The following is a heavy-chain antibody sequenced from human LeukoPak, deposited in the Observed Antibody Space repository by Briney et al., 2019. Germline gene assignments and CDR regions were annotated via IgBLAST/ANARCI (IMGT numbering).Heavy chain of an antibody. V-gene: IGHV3-7*01. CDR3: AREISGSHPNDC. J-gene: IGHJ4*02. Sequence: RGSLRLSCAASGFTFSSNGMSWVRQAPGKGLEWVANIWHDGSAKYYVDSVKGRFIISRDNAKNSLFLQMNSLRAEDTAVYYCAREISGSHPNDCWGQGTLVTVSS. CDR1: GFTFSSNG. D-gene: IGHD1-26*01. CDR2: IWHDGSAK.